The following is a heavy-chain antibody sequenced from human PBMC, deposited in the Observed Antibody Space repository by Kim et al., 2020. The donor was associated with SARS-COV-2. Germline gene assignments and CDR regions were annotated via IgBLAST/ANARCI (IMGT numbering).Heavy chain of an antibody. Sequence: SETLSLTCAVYGGSFSGYYWSWIRQPPGKGLEWIGEINHSGSTNYNPSLKSRVTISVDTSKNQFSLKLSSVTAADTAVYYCARGKTVFGSGPRGNWFDP. CDR3: ARGKTVFGSGPRGNWFDP. J-gene: IGHJ5*02. D-gene: IGHD3-10*01. CDR1: GGSFSGYY. CDR2: INHSGST. V-gene: IGHV4-34*01.